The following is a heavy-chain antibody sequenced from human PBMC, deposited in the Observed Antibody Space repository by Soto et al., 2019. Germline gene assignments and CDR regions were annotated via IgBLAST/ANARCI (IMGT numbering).Heavy chain of an antibody. J-gene: IGHJ6*03. Sequence: QLQLQESGPGLVKPSETLSLTCTVSGGSISSSSYYWGWIRQPPGKRLEWIGSIYYSGSTYYNPSLRSRVTISVDTSKSSCAQKLCSVTAADTAVYYCARHLGRREYSGPGRPYYYYYMDVWGKGTTFTVAS. CDR3: ARHLGRREYSGPGRPYYYYYMDV. CDR1: GGSISSSSYY. V-gene: IGHV4-39*01. CDR2: IYYSGST. D-gene: IGHD5-12*01.